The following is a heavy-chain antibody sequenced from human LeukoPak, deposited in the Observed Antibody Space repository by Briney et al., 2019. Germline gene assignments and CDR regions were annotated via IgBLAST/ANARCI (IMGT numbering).Heavy chain of an antibody. Sequence: SETLSLTCAVYGGSFSGYYWSWIRQPPGKGLEWIGYIYYSGSTNYNPSLKSRVTISVDTSKNQFSLKLSSVAAADTAVYYCARSIAVAVGELDYWGQGTLVTVSS. D-gene: IGHD6-19*01. CDR1: GGSFSGYY. CDR3: ARSIAVAVGELDY. CDR2: IYYSGST. V-gene: IGHV4-59*01. J-gene: IGHJ4*02.